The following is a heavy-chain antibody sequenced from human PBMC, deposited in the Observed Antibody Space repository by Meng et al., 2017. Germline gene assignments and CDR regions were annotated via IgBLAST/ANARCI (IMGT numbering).Heavy chain of an antibody. CDR3: ARGWKQWFGYRSVDY. Sequence: ASVKVSCKASGYTFTSYGISWVRQAPGRGLEWMGWISAYNGNTNYAQKLQGRVTMTTDTSTSTAYMELRSLRSDDTAVYYCARGWKQWFGYRSVDYWGQGTLVTVSS. J-gene: IGHJ4*02. CDR2: ISAYNGNT. V-gene: IGHV1-18*01. D-gene: IGHD3-10*01. CDR1: GYTFTSYG.